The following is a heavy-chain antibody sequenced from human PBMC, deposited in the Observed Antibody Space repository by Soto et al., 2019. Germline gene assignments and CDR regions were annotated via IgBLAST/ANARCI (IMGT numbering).Heavy chain of an antibody. V-gene: IGHV1-69*09. CDR2: INPASQLR. J-gene: IGHJ4*02. D-gene: IGHD3-16*01. CDR1: GVSFNSYG. CDR3: ERIKLARLDH. Sequence: QVQLLQSGTEVKRPGSSVKVSCRASGVSFNSYGFAWVRQAPGRGLEWVGKINPASQLRNYEQSLQGRVTITAATSTRTAYMELSGLTSASTAVYYCERIKLARLDHWGQGTLVTVSS.